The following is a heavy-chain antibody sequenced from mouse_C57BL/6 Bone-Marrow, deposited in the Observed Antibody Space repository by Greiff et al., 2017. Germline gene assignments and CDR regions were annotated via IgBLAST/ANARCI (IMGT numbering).Heavy chain of an antibody. CDR3: ARSGDYDGYYGGYFDV. CDR2: IYPGDGDT. CDR1: GYAFSSSW. V-gene: IGHV1-82*01. Sequence: SGPELVKPGASVKISCKASGYAFSSSWMNWVKQRPGKGLEWIGRIYPGDGDTNYNGKFKGKATLTADKSSSTAYMQLSSLTSEDSAVYFCARSGDYDGYYGGYFDVWGTGTTVTVSS. D-gene: IGHD2-3*01. J-gene: IGHJ1*03.